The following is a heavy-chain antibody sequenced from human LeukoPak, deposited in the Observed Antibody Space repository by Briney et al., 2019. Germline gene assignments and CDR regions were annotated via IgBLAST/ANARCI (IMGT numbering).Heavy chain of an antibody. Sequence: RVASVKVSCKASGYTFTTYVIHWVRQAPGQRLEWMGWINAGNGKTKYSQEFQDRVTITRDTSASTAYMEVSSLRSEDMAGYYCARARYESRIWPKSRYDYYHYMDVWGKGTTVTVSS. J-gene: IGHJ6*03. CDR3: ARARYESRIWPKSRYDYYHYMDV. CDR2: INAGNGKT. CDR1: GYTFTTYV. D-gene: IGHD3-3*01. V-gene: IGHV1-3*03.